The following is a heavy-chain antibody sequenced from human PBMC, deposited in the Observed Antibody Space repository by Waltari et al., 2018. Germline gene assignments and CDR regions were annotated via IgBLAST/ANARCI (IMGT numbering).Heavy chain of an antibody. V-gene: IGHV3-23*01. CDR1: GFTFSSYA. CDR3: AKDQAVYYKSSGSDY. CDR2: ISGSGGST. J-gene: IGHJ4*02. D-gene: IGHD3-22*01. Sequence: EVQLLESGGGLVQPGGSLRLSCAASGFTFSSYAMRWVRQAPGKGLEWVSAISGSGGSTYYADSVKGRFTISRDNSKNTLYLQMNSLRAEDTAIYYCAKDQAVYYKSSGSDYWGQGTLVTVSS.